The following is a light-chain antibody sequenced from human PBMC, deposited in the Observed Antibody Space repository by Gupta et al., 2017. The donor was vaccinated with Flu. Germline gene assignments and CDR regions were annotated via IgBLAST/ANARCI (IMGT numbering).Light chain of an antibody. CDR3: QQYHSYVFT. V-gene: IGKV1-5*03. CDR1: QNINFW. J-gene: IGKJ3*01. CDR2: KAS. Sequence: PSTLSASVGDKVTLTCRASQNINFWLAWYQQKPGKAPKLLISKASDLESGVPSRFSGSGSGTEFTLTISSLQPDDFATYYCQQYHSYVFTFGHGTKVDV.